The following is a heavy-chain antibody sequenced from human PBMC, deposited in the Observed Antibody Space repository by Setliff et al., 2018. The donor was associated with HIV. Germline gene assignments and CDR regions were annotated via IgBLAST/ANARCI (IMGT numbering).Heavy chain of an antibody. J-gene: IGHJ3*02. CDR2: IYTSGST. Sequence: PSETLSLTCTVSGGSISSYYWSWSRQPAGKGLEWIGHIYTSGSTNYNPSLKSRVTMSVDTSKNQFSLKLSSVTAADTAVYYWARVGGEMATIAGAFDIWGQGTMVTVSS. CDR1: GGSISSYY. D-gene: IGHD5-12*01. V-gene: IGHV4-4*07. CDR3: ARVGGEMATIAGAFDI.